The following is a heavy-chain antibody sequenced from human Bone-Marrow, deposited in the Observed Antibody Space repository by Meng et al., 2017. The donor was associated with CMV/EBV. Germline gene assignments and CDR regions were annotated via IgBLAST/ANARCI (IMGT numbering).Heavy chain of an antibody. CDR1: GFTFSSYW. D-gene: IGHD2-2*01. CDR3: GPSSSGRGGFDF. V-gene: IGHV3-74*01. J-gene: IGHJ4*02. CDR2: INSDGSST. Sequence: GGSLRLSCAASGFTFSSYWMHWVRQAPGKGLVWVSRINSDGSSTSYADSVKGRFTISRDNAKNTMYLQMNSLRAEDTAVYYCGPSSSGRGGFDFWGQGTLVTVSS.